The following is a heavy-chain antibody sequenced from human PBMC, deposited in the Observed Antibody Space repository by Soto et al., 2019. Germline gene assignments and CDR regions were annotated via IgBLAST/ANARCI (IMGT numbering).Heavy chain of an antibody. V-gene: IGHV4-4*02. CDR3: ASDGIAARTPYHWFDP. CDR1: GGSISSSNW. Sequence: QVQLQESGPGLVKPSGTLSLTCAVSGGSISSSNWWSWVRQPPGKGLEWIGEIYYSGSTNYNPSPKSRVTKSVDKSKNQFSLKLSSVTAAETAVYYRASDGIAARTPYHWFDPRGQGTLVTVSS. D-gene: IGHD6-6*01. CDR2: IYYSGST. J-gene: IGHJ5*02.